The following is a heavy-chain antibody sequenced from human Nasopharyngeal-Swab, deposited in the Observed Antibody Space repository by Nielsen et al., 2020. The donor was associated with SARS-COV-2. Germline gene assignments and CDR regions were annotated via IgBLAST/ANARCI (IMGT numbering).Heavy chain of an antibody. CDR1: GYSISSGYY. CDR3: ASVTEWELGAFDI. D-gene: IGHD1-26*01. Sequence: SETLSLTCAVSGYSISSGYYWGWIRQPPGKGLEWIGSIYHSGSTYYNPSLKRRVTISVDTSKNQFSLKLSSVTAADTAVYYCASVTEWELGAFDIWGQGTMVTVSS. CDR2: IYHSGST. J-gene: IGHJ3*02. V-gene: IGHV4-38-2*01.